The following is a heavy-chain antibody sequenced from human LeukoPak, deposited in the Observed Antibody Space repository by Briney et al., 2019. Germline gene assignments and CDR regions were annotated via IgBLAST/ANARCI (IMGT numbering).Heavy chain of an antibody. Sequence: PGGSLRLSCAASGFRFSAYEGNWVRQAPGKGLEWISHINSYGTIYYADSVKGRFTISRDNAKNLLFLQMNSLRVEDTAIYYCASSLNGVWGPVDGYWGQGTLVTVSS. CDR2: INSYGTI. V-gene: IGHV3-48*03. D-gene: IGHD2-8*01. CDR3: ASSLNGVWGPVDGY. CDR1: GFRFSAYE. J-gene: IGHJ4*02.